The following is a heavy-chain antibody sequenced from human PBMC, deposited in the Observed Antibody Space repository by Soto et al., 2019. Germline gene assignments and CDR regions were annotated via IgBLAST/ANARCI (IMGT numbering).Heavy chain of an antibody. Sequence: SETLSLTCTVSGGSVTNSSYYWGWIRQSPGKGLEWIGSVYYRGRSYSKSSVKSRVTISVDTSKNRFSLSLNSVTASDTAVYFCLSQRTTVPTQAYFDYWGPGALVTVSS. CDR2: VYYRGRS. CDR3: LSQRTTVPTQAYFDY. CDR1: GGSVTNSSYY. D-gene: IGHD4-17*01. V-gene: IGHV4-39*01. J-gene: IGHJ4*02.